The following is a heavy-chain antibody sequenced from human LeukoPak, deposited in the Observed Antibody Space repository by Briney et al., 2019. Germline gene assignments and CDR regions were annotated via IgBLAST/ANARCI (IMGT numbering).Heavy chain of an antibody. CDR2: INSDGSST. D-gene: IGHD3-3*01. V-gene: IGHV3-74*01. CDR1: GFTFISYW. J-gene: IGHJ4*02. Sequence: PGGSLRLSCAASGFTFISYWIHWVGQAPGGGLVWFSRINSDGSSTSYADSVKGRFTISRDNAKNTLYLQMNSLRAEDTAVYYCARDPEWLLYRYLDYWGQGTLVTVSS. CDR3: ARDPEWLLYRYLDY.